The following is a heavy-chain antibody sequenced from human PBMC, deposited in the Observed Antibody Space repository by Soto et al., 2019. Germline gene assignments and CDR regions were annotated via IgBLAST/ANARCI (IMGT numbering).Heavy chain of an antibody. CDR3: ARVSYGDYGLDF. CDR2: IIPIFGTT. CDR1: GGTFTNYI. V-gene: IGHV1-69*06. Sequence: VHLVQSGAEVRKPGSSVNVSCKASGGTFTNYIITWVRQAPGQGLEWMGDIIPIFGTTNYAQKFQGRLTMTADKSTTTAYMGLTGLRFEDTAVYFCARVSYGDYGLDFWGQGTLVTVSS. J-gene: IGHJ4*01. D-gene: IGHD4-17*01.